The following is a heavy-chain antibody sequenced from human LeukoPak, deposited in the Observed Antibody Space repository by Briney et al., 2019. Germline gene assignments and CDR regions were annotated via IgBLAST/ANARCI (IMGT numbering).Heavy chain of an antibody. Sequence: GGSLRLSCAASGFTFSSYAMSWVRQAPGKGLEWVSAISGSGGSTYYADSVKGRFTISRDNSKNTLYLQMNSLRAEDTAVYYCATEDPPDYSFWSGYSDFDYWGQGTLVTVSS. CDR3: ATEDPPDYSFWSGYSDFDY. CDR2: ISGSGGST. J-gene: IGHJ4*02. D-gene: IGHD3-3*01. CDR1: GFTFSSYA. V-gene: IGHV3-23*01.